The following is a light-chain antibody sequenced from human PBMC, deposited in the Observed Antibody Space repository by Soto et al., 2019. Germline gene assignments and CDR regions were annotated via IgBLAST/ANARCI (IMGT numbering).Light chain of an antibody. J-gene: IGLJ2*01. CDR2: SNT. CDR3: AAWDDSLNGLL. Sequence: QSVLTQPPSASGTPGQRVTFSFSGSGSNIGSNAVNWYQQLPGTAPKLLIYSNTQRPSEVPDRFSGSKSGTSASLAISGLQSEDEADYYCAAWDDSLNGLLFGGGTKLTVL. V-gene: IGLV1-44*01. CDR1: GSNIGSNA.